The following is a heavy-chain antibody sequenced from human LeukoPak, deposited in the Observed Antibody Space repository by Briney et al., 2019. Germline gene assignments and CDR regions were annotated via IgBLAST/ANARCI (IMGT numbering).Heavy chain of an antibody. CDR1: GDTFISDA. CDR2: IITIFGTS. Sequence: GASVKVSCKASGDTFISDAINWVRQAPGQWLERMRKIITIFGTSNYAQKFQGRVTITAGESTTTADMELSSLRSEDTAVYYCARDAGRHYFDYWGQGTLVTVSS. CDR3: ARDAGRHYFDY. J-gene: IGHJ4*02. V-gene: IGHV1-69*15.